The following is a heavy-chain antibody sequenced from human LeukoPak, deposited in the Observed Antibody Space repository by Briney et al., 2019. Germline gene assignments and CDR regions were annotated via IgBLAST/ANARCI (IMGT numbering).Heavy chain of an antibody. V-gene: IGHV4-39*01. Sequence: SETLSLTCTVSGGSISSSSYYWGWIRQPPGKGLEWIGSIYYSGSTYYNPSLKSRVTISVDTSQNQFSLKLSSVTAADTAVYYCARLTWIQPDYWGQGTLVTVSS. CDR2: IYYSGST. J-gene: IGHJ4*02. CDR3: ARLTWIQPDY. CDR1: GGSISSSSYY. D-gene: IGHD5-18*01.